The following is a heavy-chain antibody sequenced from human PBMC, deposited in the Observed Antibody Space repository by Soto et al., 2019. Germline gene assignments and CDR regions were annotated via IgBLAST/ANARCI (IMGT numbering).Heavy chain of an antibody. J-gene: IGHJ4*02. CDR2: INPSGGST. CDR1: GYTFTNYY. D-gene: IGHD3-22*01. V-gene: IGHV1-46*01. CDR3: AREGLISMRDYYFTY. Sequence: ASVKVSCKASGYTFTNYYIHCVRQAPGQGLEWMGIINPSGGSTSYAQRFRGRVTMTRDTSTSTVYMDLSGLRSDDTAVYYCAREGLISMRDYYFTYWGQGTMVTVSS.